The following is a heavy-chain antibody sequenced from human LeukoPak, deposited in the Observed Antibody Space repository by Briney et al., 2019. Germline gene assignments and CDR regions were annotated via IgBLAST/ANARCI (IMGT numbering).Heavy chain of an antibody. CDR2: IRYDGSNK. CDR1: GYTFSSYG. CDR3: AKDQKLRGYSYGSDY. Sequence: GGSLRLSCAASGYTFSSYGMHWVRQAPGKGLEWVAFIRYDGSNKYYADSVKGRFTISRDNSKNTLYLQMNSLRAEDTAVYYCAKDQKLRGYSYGSDYWGQGTLVTVSS. J-gene: IGHJ4*02. D-gene: IGHD5-18*01. V-gene: IGHV3-30*02.